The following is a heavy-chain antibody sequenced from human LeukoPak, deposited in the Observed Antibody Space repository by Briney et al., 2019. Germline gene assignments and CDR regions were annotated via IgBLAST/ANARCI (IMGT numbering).Heavy chain of an antibody. D-gene: IGHD2-2*01. J-gene: IGHJ5*02. V-gene: IGHV3-11*01. CDR3: AREVVPAAKGVGFDP. CDR2: ISSSGSTI. CDR1: GFTFSDYY. Sequence: GGSLRLSCAASGFTFSDYYMSWIRQAPGKGLEWVSYISSSGSTIYYADSVKGRFTISRDNARNSLYLQMNSLRAEDTAVYYCAREVVPAAKGVGFDPWGQGTLVTVSS.